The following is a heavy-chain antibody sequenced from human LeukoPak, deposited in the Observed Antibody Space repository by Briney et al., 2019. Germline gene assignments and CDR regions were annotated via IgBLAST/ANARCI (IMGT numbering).Heavy chain of an antibody. CDR1: GGSISSYY. Sequence: SETLSLTCTVSGGSISSYYWSWIRQPPGKGLEWIGYIYYSGSTNYNPSLKSRVTISVDTSKNQFSLKLSSVTAADTAVYYCARDLGDTAMVPVYFDYWGQGTLVTVSS. D-gene: IGHD5-18*01. J-gene: IGHJ4*02. CDR3: ARDLGDTAMVPVYFDY. CDR2: IYYSGST. V-gene: IGHV4-59*12.